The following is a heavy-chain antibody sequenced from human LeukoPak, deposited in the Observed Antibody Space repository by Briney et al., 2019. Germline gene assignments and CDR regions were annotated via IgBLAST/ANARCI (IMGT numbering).Heavy chain of an antibody. CDR1: GGSISSYY. Sequence: SETLSLTCTVSGGSISSYYWSWIRQPAGKGLEWIGRIYTSGSTNYNPSLKSRVTMSVDTSKNQFSLKLSSVTAADTAVYYCARGLVGATTGYFDYWGQGTLVTVSS. V-gene: IGHV4-4*07. CDR3: ARGLVGATTGYFDY. CDR2: IYTSGST. D-gene: IGHD1-26*01. J-gene: IGHJ4*02.